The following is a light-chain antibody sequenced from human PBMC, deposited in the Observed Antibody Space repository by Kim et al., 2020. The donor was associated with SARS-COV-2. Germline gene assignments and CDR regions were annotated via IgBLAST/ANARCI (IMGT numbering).Light chain of an antibody. Sequence: ALGQTVRITCQGDSLTKYYVTWYQQKPGQAPVLVIYGKNNRPSGIPDRFSGSSSGNTASLTITGAQAEDEADYYCNSRDSSGNHLVFGGGTQLTVL. CDR2: GKN. CDR3: NSRDSSGNHLV. J-gene: IGLJ3*02. CDR1: SLTKYY. V-gene: IGLV3-19*01.